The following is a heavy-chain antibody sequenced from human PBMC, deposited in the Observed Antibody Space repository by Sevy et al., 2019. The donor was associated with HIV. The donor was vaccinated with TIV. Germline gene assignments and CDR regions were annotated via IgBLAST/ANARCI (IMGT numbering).Heavy chain of an antibody. V-gene: IGHV3-21*01. CDR3: ARGPRYLEWLLEYYFDY. CDR2: ISSSSSYI. CDR1: GFTFSSYS. Sequence: GGSLRLSCAASGFTFSSYSMNWVRQAPGKGLEWVSSISSSSSYIYYADSVKGRFTISRDNAKNSLYLQMNSLRAEDTAVYYCARGPRYLEWLLEYYFDYWGQGTLVTVSS. J-gene: IGHJ4*02. D-gene: IGHD3-3*01.